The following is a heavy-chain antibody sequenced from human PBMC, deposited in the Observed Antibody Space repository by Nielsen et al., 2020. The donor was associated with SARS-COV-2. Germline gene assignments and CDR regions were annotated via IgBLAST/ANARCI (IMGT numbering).Heavy chain of an antibody. CDR2: IIPIFGTA. D-gene: IGHD3-22*01. J-gene: IGHJ1*01. Sequence: SVKVSCKASGGTFISYAISWVRQAPGQGLEWMGGIIPIFGTANYAQKFQGRVTITADESTSTAYMELSSLRSEDTAVYYCARDYYDSSGYPLEYFQHWGQGTLVTVSS. CDR1: GGTFISYA. V-gene: IGHV1-69*13. CDR3: ARDYYDSSGYPLEYFQH.